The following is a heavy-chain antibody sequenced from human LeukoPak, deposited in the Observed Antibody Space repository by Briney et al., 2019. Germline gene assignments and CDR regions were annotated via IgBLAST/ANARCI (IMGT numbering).Heavy chain of an antibody. CDR2: IYPGDSDT. J-gene: IGHJ4*02. Sequence: GESLKISCKGSGYSFTTYWIGWVRQLPGKGLEWMGIIYPGDSDTRYSPSFQGQVTISADKSIRTAYLQWSSLKASDTAIYYCARQYYDSSGFYPYFDYWGQGTQVTVSS. D-gene: IGHD3-22*01. CDR3: ARQYYDSSGFYPYFDY. V-gene: IGHV5-51*01. CDR1: GYSFTTYW.